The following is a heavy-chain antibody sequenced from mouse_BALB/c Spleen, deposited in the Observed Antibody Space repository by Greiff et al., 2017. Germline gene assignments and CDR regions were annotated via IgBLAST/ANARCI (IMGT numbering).Heavy chain of an antibody. V-gene: IGHV2-2*02. Sequence: VKLVESGPGLVQPSQSLSITCTVSGFSLTSYGVHWVRQSPGKGLEWLGVIWSGGSTDYNAAFISRLSISKDNSKSQVFFKMNSLQANDTAIYYCARNGGNYVEFAYWGQGTLVTVSA. CDR2: IWSGGST. CDR1: GFSLTSYG. J-gene: IGHJ3*01. D-gene: IGHD2-1*01. CDR3: ARNGGNYVEFAY.